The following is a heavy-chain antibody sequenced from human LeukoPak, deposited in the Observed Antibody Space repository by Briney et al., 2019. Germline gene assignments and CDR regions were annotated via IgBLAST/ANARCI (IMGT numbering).Heavy chain of an antibody. V-gene: IGHV4-59*01. CDR1: GGSISRYY. Sequence: SETLSLTCTVSGGSISRYYWSWIRQPPGKGLEWIGYIYYSGSTNYNPSLKSRVTISVDTSKNQFSLKLSSVTAADTAVYYCARGGDSSPDNWFDPWGQGTLVTVSS. CDR3: ARGGDSSPDNWFDP. CDR2: IYYSGST. J-gene: IGHJ5*02. D-gene: IGHD6-13*01.